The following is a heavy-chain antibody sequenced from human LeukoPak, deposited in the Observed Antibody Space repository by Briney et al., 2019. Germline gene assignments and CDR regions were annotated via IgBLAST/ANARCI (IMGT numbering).Heavy chain of an antibody. CDR1: GGSISSGDYY. V-gene: IGHV4-30-4*08. CDR2: IYYSGST. Sequence: PSETLSLTCTVSGGSISSGDYYWSWIRQPPGKGLEWIGYIYYSGSTYYNPSLKSRLTISLDTSKNQFSLKLSSVTAADTAVYYCARVMGRFLEWFDYWGQGTLVTVSS. J-gene: IGHJ4*02. CDR3: ARVMGRFLEWFDY. D-gene: IGHD3-3*01.